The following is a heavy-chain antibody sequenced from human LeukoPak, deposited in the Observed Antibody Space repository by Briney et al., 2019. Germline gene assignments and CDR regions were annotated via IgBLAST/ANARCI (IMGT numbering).Heavy chain of an antibody. Sequence: PGGSLRLSCAASGFTFSSYAMSWVRQAPGKGLEWVSAISGSGGSTYYADSVKGRFTISRDNSKNTLYLQMNSLRAEDTAVYYCAKGADPWGVFYYYYMDVWGKGTTVTVSS. V-gene: IGHV3-23*01. CDR2: ISGSGGST. CDR1: GFTFSSYA. J-gene: IGHJ6*03. D-gene: IGHD3-16*01. CDR3: AKGADPWGVFYYYYMDV.